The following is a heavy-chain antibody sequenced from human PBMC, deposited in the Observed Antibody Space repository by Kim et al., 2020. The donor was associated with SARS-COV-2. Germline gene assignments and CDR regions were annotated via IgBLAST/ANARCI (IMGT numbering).Heavy chain of an antibody. CDR1: GGTFSSYA. Sequence: SVKVSCKASGGTFSSYAISWVRQAPGQGLEWMGGIIPIFGTANYAQKFQGRVTITADESTSTAYMELSGLRSEDTAVYYCARDASITMIARGAFDIWGQGTMVTVSS. D-gene: IGHD3-22*01. CDR2: IIPIFGTA. J-gene: IGHJ3*02. CDR3: ARDASITMIARGAFDI. V-gene: IGHV1-69*13.